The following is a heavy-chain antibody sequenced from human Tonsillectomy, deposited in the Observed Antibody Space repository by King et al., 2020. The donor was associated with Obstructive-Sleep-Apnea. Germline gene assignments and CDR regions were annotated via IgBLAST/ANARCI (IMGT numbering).Heavy chain of an antibody. V-gene: IGHV5-51*01. J-gene: IGHJ4*02. CDR2: IYPGDSDS. CDR3: AGPGISDRSGYSFDY. Sequence: QLVQSGAEVKKPGESLKISCKGSGYSFTNYWIAWVRQMPGKGLEWMGIIYPGDSDSTYSPSFRGQVTISADKSISTAYLQWSSLKASDTAIYYCAGPGISDRSGYSFDYWGPGTLVTVSS. D-gene: IGHD3-22*01. CDR1: GYSFTNYW.